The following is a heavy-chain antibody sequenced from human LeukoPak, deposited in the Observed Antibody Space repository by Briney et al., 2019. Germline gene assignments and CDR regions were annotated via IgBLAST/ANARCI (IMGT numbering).Heavy chain of an antibody. J-gene: IGHJ4*02. CDR2: INHSGSS. CDR3: ARARSIEYSSSSGFLTFDY. Sequence: SETLSLTCAVYGGSFSGYYWSWIRQPPGKGLEWVGEINHSGSSNYNPSLKSRVTISVDTSNNQFSLKLSSVTAADTAVYYCARARSIEYSSSSGFLTFDYWGQGTLVTVSS. D-gene: IGHD6-6*01. V-gene: IGHV4-34*01. CDR1: GGSFSGYY.